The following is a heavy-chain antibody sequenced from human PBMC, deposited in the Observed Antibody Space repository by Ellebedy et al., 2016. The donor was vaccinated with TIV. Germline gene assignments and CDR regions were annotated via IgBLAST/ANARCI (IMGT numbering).Heavy chain of an antibody. J-gene: IGHJ4*02. V-gene: IGHV3-74*01. Sequence: GGSLRLSXAASGFPFRNYWMYWVRQAPGKGLVWVSRIDNVGTNTISADFVKGRFTIPRDNAESTLYLQMDNLRAEDTAVYYCARELPTTGHALDYWGQGTLVTVSS. CDR3: ARELPTTGHALDY. CDR1: GFPFRNYW. CDR2: IDNVGTNT. D-gene: IGHD4/OR15-4a*01.